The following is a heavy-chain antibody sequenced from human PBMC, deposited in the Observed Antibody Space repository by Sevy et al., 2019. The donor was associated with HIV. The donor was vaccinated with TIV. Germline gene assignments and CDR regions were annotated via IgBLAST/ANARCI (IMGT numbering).Heavy chain of an antibody. CDR2: INSDGSST. CDR3: ARDSSGWSDYFDY. CDR1: GFTFSSYW. V-gene: IGHV3-74*01. Sequence: GESLKISCAASGFTFSSYWMHWVRQAPGKGLVWVSRINSDGSSTSYADSVKGRFTISRDNAKNTQYQQMNSLRDEDTAVYYCARDSSGWSDYFDYWGQGTLVTVSS. J-gene: IGHJ4*02. D-gene: IGHD6-19*01.